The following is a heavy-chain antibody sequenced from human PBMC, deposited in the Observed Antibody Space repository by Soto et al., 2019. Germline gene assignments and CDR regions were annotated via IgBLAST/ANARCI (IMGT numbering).Heavy chain of an antibody. J-gene: IGHJ4*02. Sequence: QVQLVQSGAEVKRPGSSVKVSCKASGDTFTFYSINWVRQAPGLGLEWMGRVNPILSMSNYAQRFQGRVPMTADKSTSTAYMELSGLRSEDTAIYYCATSYGSGYRAFDFWGQGALVTVSS. CDR2: VNPILSMS. CDR1: GDTFTFYS. CDR3: ATSYGSGYRAFDF. V-gene: IGHV1-69*04. D-gene: IGHD3-10*01.